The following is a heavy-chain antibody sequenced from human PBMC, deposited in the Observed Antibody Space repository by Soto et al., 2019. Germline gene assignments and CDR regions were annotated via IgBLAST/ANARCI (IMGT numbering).Heavy chain of an antibody. D-gene: IGHD2-21*01. Sequence: GGSLRLSCKASGFMFNNSAMTWVRQAPGQGLQWVASVSDNGGSRGGTYYADSVKGRFTISRANSNNTLYLQLDSLTGADTAVYYCASAKAVVIAALDSWGQGTM. CDR1: GFMFNNSA. J-gene: IGHJ3*02. CDR2: VSDNGGSRGGT. CDR3: ASAKAVVIAALDS. V-gene: IGHV3-23*01.